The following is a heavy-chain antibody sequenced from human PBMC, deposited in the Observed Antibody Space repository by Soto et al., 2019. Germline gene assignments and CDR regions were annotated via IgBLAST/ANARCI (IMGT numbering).Heavy chain of an antibody. D-gene: IGHD2-21*02. CDR3: ARDLGYCGGDCSFPYY. Sequence: SVKVSCKASGGTFSSYAISWVRQAPGQGLEWMGGIIPIFGTANYAQKFQGRVTITADESTSTAYMELSSLRSEDTAVYYCARDLGYCGGDCSFPYYWGQGTLVTVSS. CDR2: IIPIFGTA. V-gene: IGHV1-69*13. J-gene: IGHJ4*02. CDR1: GGTFSSYA.